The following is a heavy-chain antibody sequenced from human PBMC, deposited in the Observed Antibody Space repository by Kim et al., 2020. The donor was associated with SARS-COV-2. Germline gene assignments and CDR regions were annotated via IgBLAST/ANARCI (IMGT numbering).Heavy chain of an antibody. V-gene: IGHV3-48*03. Sequence: GGSLRLSCAASGFTFSSYEMNWVRQAPGKGLEWVSYISSSGSTIYYADSVKGRFTISRDNAKNSLYLQMNSLRAEDTAVYYCARDKHYDFWSGYPTSGMDVWGQGTTVTVSS. D-gene: IGHD3-3*01. CDR2: ISSSGSTI. J-gene: IGHJ6*02. CDR3: ARDKHYDFWSGYPTSGMDV. CDR1: GFTFSSYE.